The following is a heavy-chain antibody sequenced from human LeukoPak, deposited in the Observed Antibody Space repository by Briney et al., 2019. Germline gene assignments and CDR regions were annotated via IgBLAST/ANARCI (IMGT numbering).Heavy chain of an antibody. V-gene: IGHV1-2*02. CDR2: INPNSGGT. D-gene: IGHD3-3*01. J-gene: IGHJ4*02. Sequence: VASVKVSCKASGYTFTGYYMRWVRQAPGQGLGWMGWINPNSGGTNYAQKFQGRVTMTRDTSISTAYMELSRLRSDDTAVYYCARDRDDWSFLIDYWGQGTLVTVSS. CDR1: GYTFTGYY. CDR3: ARDRDDWSFLIDY.